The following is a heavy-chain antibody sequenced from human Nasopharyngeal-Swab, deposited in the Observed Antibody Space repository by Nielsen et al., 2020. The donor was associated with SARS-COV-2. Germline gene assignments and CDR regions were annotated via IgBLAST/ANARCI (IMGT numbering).Heavy chain of an antibody. D-gene: IGHD6-13*01. CDR1: GGSISSSSYY. J-gene: IGHJ6*02. V-gene: IGHV4-39*07. CDR3: VGSSWYGDYYYYYGMDV. CDR2: IYYSGST. Sequence: SGTLSLTCTVSGGSISSSSYYWGWIRQPPGKGLEWIGSIYYSGSTYYNPSLKSRVTISVDTSKNQLSLKLSSVTAADTAVYYCVGSSWYGDYYYYYGMDVWGQGTTVTVSS.